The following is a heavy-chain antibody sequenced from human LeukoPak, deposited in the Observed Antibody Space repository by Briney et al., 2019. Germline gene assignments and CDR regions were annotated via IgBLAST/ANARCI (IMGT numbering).Heavy chain of an antibody. V-gene: IGHV3-48*03. Sequence: GGSLRLSCAASGFTFSSYEMNWVRQAPGKGLEWVSYISSSGSTIYYADSVKGRFTISRDNAKNSLYLQMNSLRTEDMALYYCAKDSGSGGFGAFDIWGQGTMVTVSS. CDR1: GFTFSSYE. CDR2: ISSSGSTI. J-gene: IGHJ3*02. CDR3: AKDSGSGGFGAFDI. D-gene: IGHD3-16*01.